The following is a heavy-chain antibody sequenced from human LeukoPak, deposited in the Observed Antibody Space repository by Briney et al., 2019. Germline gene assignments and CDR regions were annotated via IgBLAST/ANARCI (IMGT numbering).Heavy chain of an antibody. D-gene: IGHD6-19*01. CDR2: INQDGSEK. Sequence: GGSLRLSCAASGFTFSSYGMYWVRQAPGRGLGWVAHINQDGSEKYSVDSVRGRLTISRNNVKNSLFLQMNSLRAEDTAVYYCARSGMAVAATPWDWGQGTLVTVSS. J-gene: IGHJ1*01. CDR1: GFTFSSYG. V-gene: IGHV3-7*05. CDR3: ARSGMAVAATPWD.